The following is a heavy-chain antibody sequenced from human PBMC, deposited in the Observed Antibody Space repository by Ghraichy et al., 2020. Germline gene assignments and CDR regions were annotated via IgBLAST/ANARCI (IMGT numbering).Heavy chain of an antibody. J-gene: IGHJ4*02. D-gene: IGHD1-26*01. CDR3: ATSGHMGFFDF. CDR2: FDPEDGET. CDR1: KYTFGDYF. Sequence: ASVKVSCKISKYTFGDYFIHWVQQAPGKGLEWMGFFDPEDGETIYAEKFQGRVTIAADTSTDTVYLELSSLRSDDTAVYYVATSGHMGFFDFLGQGTQVTVSS. V-gene: IGHV1-69-2*01.